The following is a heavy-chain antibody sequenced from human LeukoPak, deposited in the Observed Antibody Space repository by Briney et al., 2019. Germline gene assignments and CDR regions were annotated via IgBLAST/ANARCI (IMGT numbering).Heavy chain of an antibody. D-gene: IGHD2-15*01. CDR1: GFTFDDYA. CDR3: ARDSQDCSASTCYFVY. CDR2: ISWDSRSA. Sequence: GGSLRLSCAASGFTFDDYAMHWVRQSPGKGLQWVSFISWDSRSAYYADSVKGRFTISRDNNKKSVFLQMNSLSAEDTAFYYCARDSQDCSASTCYFVYWGQGTLVTVSA. J-gene: IGHJ4*02. V-gene: IGHV3-43D*03.